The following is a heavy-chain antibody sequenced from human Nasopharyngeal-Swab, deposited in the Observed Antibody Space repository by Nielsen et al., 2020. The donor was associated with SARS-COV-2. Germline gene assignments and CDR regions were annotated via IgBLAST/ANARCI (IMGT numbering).Heavy chain of an antibody. CDR1: GYTFNNYY. D-gene: IGHD2-2*01. CDR3: ARRGRCSGSSCDMDV. CDR2: INPGSGGT. V-gene: IGHV1-46*02. Sequence: ASVKVSCKASGYTFNNYYIHWVRQAPGQGLEWMGMINPGSGGTTYAQKFQGRVTMTRDTSTSTVFMDLSSLRSEDTAVYYCARRGRCSGSSCDMDVWGQGTPVTVSS. J-gene: IGHJ6*02.